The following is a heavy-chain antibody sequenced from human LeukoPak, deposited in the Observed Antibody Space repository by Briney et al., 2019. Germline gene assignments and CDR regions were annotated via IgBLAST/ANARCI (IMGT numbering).Heavy chain of an antibody. J-gene: IGHJ5*02. CDR1: GYTFTSYG. D-gene: IGHD4-17*01. CDR2: ISAYNGNT. Sequence: ASVKVSCKASGYTFTSYGISWVRQAPGQGLEWMGWISAYNGNTNYAQKLQGRVTMTTDTSTGTAYMELRSLRSDDTAVYYCARHYGDYVRGRKGWFDPWGQGTLVTVSS. CDR3: ARHYGDYVRGRKGWFDP. V-gene: IGHV1-18*01.